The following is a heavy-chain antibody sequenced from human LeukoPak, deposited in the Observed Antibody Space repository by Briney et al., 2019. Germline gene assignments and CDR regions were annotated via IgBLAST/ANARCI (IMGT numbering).Heavy chain of an antibody. CDR1: GFTFSSYW. CDR3: ASLRYSYDDY. CDR2: INSDGSST. Sequence: PGGSLRLSCAASGFTFSSYWMHWVRHAPGKGLVWVSRINSDGSSTNYADSVKGRFTISRDNAKNTLYLQMNSLRAEDTAVYYCASLRYSYDDYWGQGTLVTVSS. D-gene: IGHD5-18*01. J-gene: IGHJ4*02. V-gene: IGHV3-74*01.